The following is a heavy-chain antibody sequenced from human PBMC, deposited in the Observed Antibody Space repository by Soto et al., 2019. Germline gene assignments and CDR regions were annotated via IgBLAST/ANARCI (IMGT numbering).Heavy chain of an antibody. D-gene: IGHD6-13*01. V-gene: IGHV4-59*01. CDR2: IHYSGRT. CDR1: GGSIGTYY. CDR3: ARDATSSTWYSWFDP. Sequence: PSETLSLTCTVSGGSIGTYYWSWIRQPPGKGLEWIAYIHYSGRTNYNPSLKSRVTISVDMSKNQFSLKLSSVTAADTAVYYCARDATSSTWYSWFDPWGQGTLVTVSS. J-gene: IGHJ5*02.